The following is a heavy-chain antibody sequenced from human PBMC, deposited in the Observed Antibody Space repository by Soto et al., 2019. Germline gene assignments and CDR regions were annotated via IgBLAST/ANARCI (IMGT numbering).Heavy chain of an antibody. J-gene: IGHJ6*02. V-gene: IGHV3-73*02. CDR1: GFIFSGSA. CDR2: IRSRANNFAT. Sequence: EVQLVESGGGLVQPGGSLKLSCAASGFIFSGSAIHWVRQASGKGLEWVGRIRSRANNFATSSAASVKGRFTFSRDDSMNTAHLLMNALKPEDTAVYYRGRGQGSAIGDYHYHGMDVWGQGTTVTVSS. D-gene: IGHD2-2*02. CDR3: GRGQGSAIGDYHYHGMDV.